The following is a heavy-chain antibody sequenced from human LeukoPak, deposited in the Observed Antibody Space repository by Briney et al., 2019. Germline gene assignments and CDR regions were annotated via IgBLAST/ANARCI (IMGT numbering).Heavy chain of an antibody. CDR1: GYTFTSYE. J-gene: IGHJ4*02. CDR2: MSPNSGNT. D-gene: IGHD2-2*01. Sequence: ASVKVSCKASGYTFTSYEINWVRQATGQGLEWMGWMSPNSGNTGYAQKFQGRVTITRNTSISTAYMELSSLRSEDTAVYYCARGTRDCSSTSCLYYFDYWGQGTLVTVSS. CDR3: ARGTRDCSSTSCLYYFDY. V-gene: IGHV1-8*03.